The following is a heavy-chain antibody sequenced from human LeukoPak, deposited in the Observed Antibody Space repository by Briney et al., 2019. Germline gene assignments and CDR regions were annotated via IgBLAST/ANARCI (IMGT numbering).Heavy chain of an antibody. D-gene: IGHD2-2*01. CDR2: FDPEDGET. V-gene: IGHV1-24*01. Sequence: ASVKVSCKVSGYTLTELSMHWVRQAPGKGLEWMGGFDPEDGETIYAQKFQGRVTMTEDTSTDTAYMELSSLRSEDTAVYYCARARLEVVVPAAMKGFDPWGQGTLVTVSS. J-gene: IGHJ5*02. CDR1: GYTLTELS. CDR3: ARARLEVVVPAAMKGFDP.